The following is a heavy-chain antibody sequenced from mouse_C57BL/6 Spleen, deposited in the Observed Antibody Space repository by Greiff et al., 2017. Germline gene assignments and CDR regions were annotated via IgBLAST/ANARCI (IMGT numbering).Heavy chain of an antibody. V-gene: IGHV1-18*01. CDR2: INPNNGGT. CDR1: GYTFTDYN. Sequence: VQLQQSGPELVKPGASVKIPCKASGYTFTDYNMDWVKQSHGKSLEWIGDINPNNGGTIYNQKFKGKATLTVDKSSSTAYMELRSLTSEDTAVYYCARPYYSNYVDYAMDYWGQGTSVTVSS. D-gene: IGHD2-5*01. CDR3: ARPYYSNYVDYAMDY. J-gene: IGHJ4*01.